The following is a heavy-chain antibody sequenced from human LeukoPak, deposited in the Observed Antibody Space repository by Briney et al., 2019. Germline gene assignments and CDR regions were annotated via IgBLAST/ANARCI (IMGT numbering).Heavy chain of an antibody. CDR3: ASRPSYGSGSNQVDKYYYYYMDV. J-gene: IGHJ6*03. D-gene: IGHD3-10*01. CDR1: GGSFSGYY. CDR2: INHSGST. V-gene: IGHV4-34*01. Sequence: PSETLSLTCAVYGGSFSGYYWSWIRQPPGKGLEWIGEINHSGSTNYNPSLKSRVTISVDTSKNQFSLKLSSVTAEDTAVYYCASRPSYGSGSNQVDKYYYYYMDVWGKGTTVTVSS.